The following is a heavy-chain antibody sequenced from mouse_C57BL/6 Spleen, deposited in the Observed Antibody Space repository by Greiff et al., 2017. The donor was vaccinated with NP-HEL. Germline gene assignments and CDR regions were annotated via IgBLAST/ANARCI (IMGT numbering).Heavy chain of an antibody. V-gene: IGHV5-16*01. Sequence: EVKVVESEGGLVQPGSSMKLSCTASGFTFSDYYMAWVRQVPEKGLEWVANINYDGSSTYYLDSLKSRFIISRDNAKNILYLQMSSLKSEDTATYYCARDDGNYLAYWGQGTLVTVSA. CDR2: INYDGSST. CDR1: GFTFSDYY. CDR3: ARDDGNYLAY. D-gene: IGHD2-1*01. J-gene: IGHJ3*01.